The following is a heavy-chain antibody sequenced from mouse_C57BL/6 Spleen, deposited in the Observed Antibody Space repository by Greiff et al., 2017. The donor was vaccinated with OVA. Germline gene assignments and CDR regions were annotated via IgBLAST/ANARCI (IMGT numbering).Heavy chain of an antibody. CDR3: TREGGYYGDYAMDY. V-gene: IGHV5-9-1*02. CDR2: ISSGGDYI. CDR1: GFTFSSYA. J-gene: IGHJ4*01. D-gene: IGHD1-1*01. Sequence: EVKVVESGEGLVKPGGSLKLSCAASGFTFSSYAMSWVRQTPEKRLEWVAYISSGGDYIYYADTVKGRFTISRDNARNTLYLQMSSLKSEDTAMYYCTREGGYYGDYAMDYWGQGTSVTVSS.